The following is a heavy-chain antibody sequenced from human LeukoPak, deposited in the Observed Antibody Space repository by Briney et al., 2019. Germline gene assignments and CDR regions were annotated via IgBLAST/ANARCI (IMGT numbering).Heavy chain of an antibody. Sequence: PGRSLRLSCAASGFTFSSYAMHWVRQAPGKGLEWVAVISYDGSNKYYADSVKGRFTISRDNSKNTLYLQMNSLKTEDTAVYYCTRQFEGYGYGYYYYYMDVWGKGTTVTVSS. V-gene: IGHV3-30*04. CDR2: ISYDGSNK. CDR3: TRQFEGYGYGYYYYYMDV. J-gene: IGHJ6*03. D-gene: IGHD5-18*01. CDR1: GFTFSSYA.